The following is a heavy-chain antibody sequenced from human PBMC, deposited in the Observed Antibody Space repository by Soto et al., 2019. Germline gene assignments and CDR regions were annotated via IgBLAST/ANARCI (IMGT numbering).Heavy chain of an antibody. J-gene: IGHJ4*02. V-gene: IGHV4-59*02. Sequence: SESLSLTCTVSGDSVSSYYWSWIRQPPGKGLEWIGHIYYSGSTNYNPSLKSRVTISVDTSKNQFSLNLSSLTAADTAVYYCARESYYSGWFDYWGQGTLVTVSS. CDR3: ARESYYSGWFDY. D-gene: IGHD6-19*01. CDR2: IYYSGST. CDR1: GDSVSSYY.